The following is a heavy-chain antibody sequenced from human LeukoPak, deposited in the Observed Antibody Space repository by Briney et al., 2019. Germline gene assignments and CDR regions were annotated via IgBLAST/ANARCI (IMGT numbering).Heavy chain of an antibody. CDR2: INTDGSST. CDR3: ARDRNFGGPYNSIDY. V-gene: IGHV3-74*01. CDR1: GFTFSSYW. D-gene: IGHD2/OR15-2a*01. Sequence: GGSLRLSCAASGFTFSSYWMLWVRQAPGKGLVWVSRINTDGSSTSYADSVKGRFTISRDNAKNTLYLQMNSLRAEDTAVYYCARDRNFGGPYNSIDYWGQGTLVTVSS. J-gene: IGHJ4*02.